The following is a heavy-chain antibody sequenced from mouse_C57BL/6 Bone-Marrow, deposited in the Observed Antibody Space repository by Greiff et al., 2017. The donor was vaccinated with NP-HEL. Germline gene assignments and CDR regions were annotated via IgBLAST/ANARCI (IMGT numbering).Heavy chain of an antibody. CDR1: GFTFSDYY. D-gene: IGHD3-1*01. V-gene: IGHV5-16*01. J-gene: IGHJ4*01. CDR3: ARGATRNYAMDY. CDR2: INYDGSST. Sequence: EVQLVESEGGLVQPGSSMKLSCTASGFTFSDYYMAWVRQVPEKGLEWVANINYDGSSTYYLDSLKSRFIISRDNAKNILYLQMSSLKSEDTATYYCARGATRNYAMDYWGQGTSVTVSS.